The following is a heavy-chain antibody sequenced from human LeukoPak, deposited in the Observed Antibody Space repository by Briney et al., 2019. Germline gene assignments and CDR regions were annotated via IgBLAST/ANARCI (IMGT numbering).Heavy chain of an antibody. J-gene: IGHJ4*02. V-gene: IGHV3-64D*09. D-gene: IGHD5-24*01. CDR1: GFTFSSYA. CDR2: ISSNGGST. CDR3: ARARFSMATSYYFDY. Sequence: GGSLRLSCSASGFTFSSYAMHWVRQAPGKGLEYVSAISSNGGSTYYADSVKGRFTISRDNSKNTLYLQMSSLRAEDTAVYYCARARFSMATSYYFDYWGQGTLVTVSS.